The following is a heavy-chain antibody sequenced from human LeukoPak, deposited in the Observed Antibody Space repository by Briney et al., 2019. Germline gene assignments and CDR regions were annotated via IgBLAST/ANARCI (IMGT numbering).Heavy chain of an antibody. Sequence: GGSLRLSCAASGFTFSSYWMSWVRQAPGKGLEWVANIKQDGSEKYYVDSVKGRFTISRDNAKNSLYLQMNSLRAEDTAVYYCARDLDYDFWSGYEFDYWGQGTLVTVSS. CDR3: ARDLDYDFWSGYEFDY. V-gene: IGHV3-7*01. CDR1: GFTFSSYW. CDR2: IKQDGSEK. J-gene: IGHJ4*02. D-gene: IGHD3-3*01.